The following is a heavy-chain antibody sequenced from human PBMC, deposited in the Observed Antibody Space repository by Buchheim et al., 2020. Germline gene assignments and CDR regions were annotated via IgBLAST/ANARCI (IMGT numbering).Heavy chain of an antibody. CDR3: AREGRITIFGVVQFFDY. J-gene: IGHJ4*02. CDR2: IWYDGSNK. V-gene: IGHV3-33*01. Sequence: QVQLVESGGGVVQPGRSLRLSCAASGFTFSSYGMHWVRQAPGKGLEWVAVIWYDGSNKYYADSVKGRFTISRDTSKNKLYLQMNSLRAEDTAVYYCAREGRITIFGVVQFFDYWGQGTL. CDR1: GFTFSSYG. D-gene: IGHD3-3*01.